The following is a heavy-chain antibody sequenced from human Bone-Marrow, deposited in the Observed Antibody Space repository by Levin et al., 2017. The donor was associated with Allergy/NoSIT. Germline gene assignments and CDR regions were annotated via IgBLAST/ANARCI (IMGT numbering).Heavy chain of an antibody. D-gene: IGHD3-3*02. J-gene: IGHJ4*02. CDR2: ISYDGTKK. CDR1: GFSFSNYA. CDR3: AKAEVAFDV. Sequence: PGGSLRLSCAASGFSFSNYAMYWVRQAPGKGLEWVALISYDGTKKKFADSVKGRFTISRDNSKNTLDLQMNSLRTGDTAVYYCAKAEVAFDVWGQGTLVTVSS. V-gene: IGHV3-30*18.